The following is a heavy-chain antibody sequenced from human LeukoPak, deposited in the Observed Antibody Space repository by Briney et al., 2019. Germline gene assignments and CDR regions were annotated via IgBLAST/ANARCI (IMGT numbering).Heavy chain of an antibody. CDR2: IKRKTDGGTT. CDR1: GFTFSNAW. V-gene: IGHV3-15*01. Sequence: PGGSLRPSCAASGFTFSNAWMSWVRQAPGKGLEWVGRIKRKTDGGTTDYAAPVKGRFMISRDDSKYTLYLQMNSLKTEDTAVYYCTTGGLYYDNSGYYSDYWGQGTLVTVSS. CDR3: TTGGLYYDNSGYYSDY. D-gene: IGHD3-22*01. J-gene: IGHJ4*02.